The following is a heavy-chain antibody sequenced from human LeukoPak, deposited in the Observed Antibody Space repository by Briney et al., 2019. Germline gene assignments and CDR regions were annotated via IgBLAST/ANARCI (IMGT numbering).Heavy chain of an antibody. V-gene: IGHV1-2*02. CDR1: GYTFTDYY. J-gene: IGHJ4*02. CDR2: INPNSGGT. Sequence: ASVKVSCKASGYTFTDYYMHWVRQAPGQGLEWMAWINPNSGGTNFAQKFQGRITMTRDTSINTAYMELRRLTSDDTAVYYCARYSDDWYYSDYWGQGTLVTVSS. D-gene: IGHD3-9*01. CDR3: ARYSDDWYYSDY.